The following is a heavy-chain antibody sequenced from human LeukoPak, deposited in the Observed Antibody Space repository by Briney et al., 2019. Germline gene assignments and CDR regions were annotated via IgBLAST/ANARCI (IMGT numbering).Heavy chain of an antibody. Sequence: SETLPLTCTVSGGSISSYYWSWIRQPPGRGLEWIGYIYYSGSTNYNPSLKSRVTISVDTSKNQFSLKLSSVTAADTAVYYCAGAKYYDFWSGYTYGMDVWGQGTTVTVSS. CDR1: GGSISSYY. D-gene: IGHD3-3*01. CDR3: AGAKYYDFWSGYTYGMDV. J-gene: IGHJ6*02. CDR2: IYYSGST. V-gene: IGHV4-59*01.